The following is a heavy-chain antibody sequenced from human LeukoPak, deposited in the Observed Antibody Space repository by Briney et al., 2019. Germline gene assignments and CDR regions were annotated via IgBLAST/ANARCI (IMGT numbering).Heavy chain of an antibody. J-gene: IGHJ4*02. CDR3: ARSGSYSIY. V-gene: IGHV3-7*01. Sequence: GGSLRLSCAASGFTFSSYWMNWFRQAPGKGLEWVANIKEDGSEKNYVESVKGRFTISRDNAKNSLFLQMNSLRAEDTAVYYCARSGSYSIYWGQGTLVTVSS. CDR1: GFTFSSYW. D-gene: IGHD1-26*01. CDR2: IKEDGSEK.